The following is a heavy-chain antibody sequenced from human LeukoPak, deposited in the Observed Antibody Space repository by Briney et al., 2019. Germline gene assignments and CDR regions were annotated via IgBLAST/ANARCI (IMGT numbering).Heavy chain of an antibody. CDR3: ARHISRRGKYFQH. CDR1: GGSFSGYY. D-gene: IGHD2-21*01. CDR2: INDSGST. V-gene: IGHV4-34*01. Sequence: SETVSLTCAVYGGSFSGYYWSWIRQPPGKGLEWFGEINDSGSTNYNPSLKSRVTISVDTIKNQFSLKLSSVTAADTAVYYCARHISRRGKYFQHWGQGTLVTVSS. J-gene: IGHJ1*01.